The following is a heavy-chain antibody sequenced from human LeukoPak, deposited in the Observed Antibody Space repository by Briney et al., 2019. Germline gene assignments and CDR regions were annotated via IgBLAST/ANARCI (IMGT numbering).Heavy chain of an antibody. CDR3: ARDQPKAFWYFQH. V-gene: IGHV3-66*01. CDR2: IYSGGLT. J-gene: IGHJ1*01. CDR1: GFTVNSNY. Sequence: PGGSLRLSCAASGFTVNSNYMSWVRQAPGKGLEWVSVIYSGGLTYYADSVKGRFTISRDNSKNTLFLQMNSLRAEDTAVYYCARDQPKAFWYFQHWGQGALVTVSS.